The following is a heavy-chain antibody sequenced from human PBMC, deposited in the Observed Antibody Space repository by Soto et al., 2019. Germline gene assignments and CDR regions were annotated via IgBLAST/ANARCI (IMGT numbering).Heavy chain of an antibody. CDR1: DHTFTYYG. Sequence: QVQLLQSGGEVKKPGASVKVSCNSSDHTFTYYGINWVRRAPGQGLEWMGWISGYNGNTKYAQKFQDRVTMSADTGTRTAEWEMGSLTSDDTAVYFCAATGAHYFGLDVWGQGPPVTVSS. CDR3: AATGAHYFGLDV. D-gene: IGHD1-1*01. V-gene: IGHV1-18*01. J-gene: IGHJ6*02. CDR2: ISGYNGNT.